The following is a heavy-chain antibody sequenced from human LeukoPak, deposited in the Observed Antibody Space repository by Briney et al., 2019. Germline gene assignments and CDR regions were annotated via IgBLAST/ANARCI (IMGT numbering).Heavy chain of an antibody. CDR2: VYPDNSKT. D-gene: IGHD1-26*01. CDR1: GYTFTICW. CDR3: ARLSGGSALRNDAFHI. V-gene: IGHV5-51*01. J-gene: IGHJ3*02. Sequence: GESLKISCKGSGYTFTICWIAWVRQMPGKGLEWMGIVYPDNSKTIYSPSFQGQVTISADKSINTAYLQWSSLKASDTAIYYCARLSGGSALRNDAFHIWGQGTVVAVSS.